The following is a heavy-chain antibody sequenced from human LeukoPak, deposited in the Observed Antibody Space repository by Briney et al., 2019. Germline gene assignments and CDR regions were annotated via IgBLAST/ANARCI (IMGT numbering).Heavy chain of an antibody. D-gene: IGHD6-13*01. V-gene: IGHV3-30*02. CDR3: AKELTAAAGGGIDY. CDR1: GFTFSSYG. CDR2: IRYDGSNK. J-gene: IGHJ4*02. Sequence: PGGSLRLSCAASGFTFSSYGMHWVRQAPGKGLEWVAFIRYDGSNKYYADSVKGRFTISRDNSKYTLYLQMNSLRAEDTAVYYCAKELTAAAGGGIDYWGQGTLVTVSS.